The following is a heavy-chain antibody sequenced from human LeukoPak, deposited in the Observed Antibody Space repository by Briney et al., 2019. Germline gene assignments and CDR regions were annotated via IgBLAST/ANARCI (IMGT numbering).Heavy chain of an antibody. V-gene: IGHV3-30*18. Sequence: GGSLRLSCAASGFTFSSYGMHWVRQAPGKRLEWVAVISYDGSNKYYADSVKGRFTISRDNSKNTLYLQMNSLRAEDTAVYYCAKHSMFGGGHFDYWGQGTLVTVSS. D-gene: IGHD3-16*01. CDR3: AKHSMFGGGHFDY. CDR2: ISYDGSNK. J-gene: IGHJ4*02. CDR1: GFTFSSYG.